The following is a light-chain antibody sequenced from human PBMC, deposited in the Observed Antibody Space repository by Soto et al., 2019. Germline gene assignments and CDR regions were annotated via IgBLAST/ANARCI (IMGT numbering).Light chain of an antibody. CDR1: QSVSSD. CDR3: QQYHDWPPIT. Sequence: EIVMTQSPATLSVSPGEGVTLSCRASQSVSSDLAWYQQKPGQSPRLLMYGASTRATDIPARFSGGGSGTEFTLTISSLQSEDVAIYYCQQYHDWPPITFGHGTKVDIK. CDR2: GAS. V-gene: IGKV3-15*01. J-gene: IGKJ3*01.